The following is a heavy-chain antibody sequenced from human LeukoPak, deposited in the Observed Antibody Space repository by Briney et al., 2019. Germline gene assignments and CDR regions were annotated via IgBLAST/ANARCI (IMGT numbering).Heavy chain of an antibody. D-gene: IGHD3-10*01. Sequence: PGGSLRLSCAASGFTFSSYAVSWVRQAPGKGLEWVSAISGSGGSTYYADSVKGRFTISRDNSKNTLYLQMNSLRAEDTAVYYCAKEGPGITMVRGGNDDYWGQGTLVTVSS. CDR3: AKEGPGITMVRGGNDDY. V-gene: IGHV3-23*01. J-gene: IGHJ4*02. CDR1: GFTFSSYA. CDR2: ISGSGGST.